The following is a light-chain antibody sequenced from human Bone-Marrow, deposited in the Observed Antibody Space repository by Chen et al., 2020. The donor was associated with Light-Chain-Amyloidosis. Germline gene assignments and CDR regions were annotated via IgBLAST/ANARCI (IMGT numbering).Light chain of an antibody. V-gene: IGLV3-25*03. J-gene: IGLJ2*01. CDR3: QSADSSGTYEVI. CDR1: DLPTKY. CDR2: RDT. Sequence: SYDLTQPPSVSVSPGQTARITGSGDDLPTKYAYWYQQKPGQAPVLVIHRDTERPSGTSERFSGSSSGTTATLTISGVQAEDEADYHCQSADSSGTYEVIFGGGTKLTVL.